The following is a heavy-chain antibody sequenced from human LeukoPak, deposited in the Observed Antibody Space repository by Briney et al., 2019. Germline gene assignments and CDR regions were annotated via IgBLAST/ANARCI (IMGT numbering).Heavy chain of an antibody. Sequence: GESLKSSCRGSGYSFTTYWIGWVRQMPGKGLEWLGIIYPGDSDTRYSPSFQGQVTMSADKSINTAYLQWSSLKASDTAMYYCARRQGCSSTSCPPDSWGQGTLVTVSS. V-gene: IGHV5-51*01. CDR1: GYSFTTYW. D-gene: IGHD2-2*01. CDR3: ARRQGCSSTSCPPDS. J-gene: IGHJ4*02. CDR2: IYPGDSDT.